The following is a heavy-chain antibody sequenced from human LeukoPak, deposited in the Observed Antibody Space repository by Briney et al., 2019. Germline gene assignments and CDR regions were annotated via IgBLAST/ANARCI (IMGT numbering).Heavy chain of an antibody. CDR2: IYHSGST. CDR1: GYSISSGYY. J-gene: IGHJ4*02. Sequence: SETLSLTCTVSGYSISSGYYWGWIRQPPGKGLEWIGSIYHSGSTYYNPSLKSRVTISVDTSKNQFSLKLSSVTAADTAVYYCASLYDSSGYYYFDYWGQGTLVTVSS. D-gene: IGHD3-22*01. V-gene: IGHV4-38-2*02. CDR3: ASLYDSSGYYYFDY.